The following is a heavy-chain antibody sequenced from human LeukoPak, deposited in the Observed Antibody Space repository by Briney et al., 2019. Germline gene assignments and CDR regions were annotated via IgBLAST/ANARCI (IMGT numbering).Heavy chain of an antibody. CDR1: GYTFTGYY. Sequence: ASVKVSCKASGYTFTGYYMHWVRQAPGQGLEWMGRINPNSGGTNYAQKFQGRVTITRNTSISTAYMELSSLRSEDTAVYYCARLRGDAFDIWGQGTMVTVSS. V-gene: IGHV1-2*06. CDR3: ARLRGDAFDI. J-gene: IGHJ3*02. CDR2: INPNSGGT. D-gene: IGHD1-26*01.